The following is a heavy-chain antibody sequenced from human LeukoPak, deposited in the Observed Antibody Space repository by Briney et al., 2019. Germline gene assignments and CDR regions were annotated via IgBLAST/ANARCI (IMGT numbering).Heavy chain of an antibody. CDR1: GGSISSYY. J-gene: IGHJ5*02. CDR3: ARESTLYDFWSGYQGGHWFDP. D-gene: IGHD3-3*01. Sequence: SETPSLTCTVSGGSISSYYWSWIRQPPGKGLEWIGYIYYSGSTNYNPSLKSRVTISVDTSKNQFSLKLSSVTAADTAVYYCARESTLYDFWSGYQGGHWFDPWGQGTLVTVSS. V-gene: IGHV4-59*01. CDR2: IYYSGST.